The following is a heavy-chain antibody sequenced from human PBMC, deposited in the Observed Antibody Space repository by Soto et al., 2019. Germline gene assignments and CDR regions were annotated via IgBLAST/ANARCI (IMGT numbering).Heavy chain of an antibody. Sequence: QVQLQESGPGLVKPSQTLSLTCTVSGGSISSGGYYWSWIRQHPGKGLEWIGYIYYSGSTYYNPSLKSRVTLSVDPSKNQFSLKLSSVTAADTAVYYCARLYSYGQHHWYFDLWGRGTLVTVSS. CDR2: IYYSGST. J-gene: IGHJ2*01. D-gene: IGHD5-18*01. CDR1: GGSISSGGYY. V-gene: IGHV4-31*03. CDR3: ARLYSYGQHHWYFDL.